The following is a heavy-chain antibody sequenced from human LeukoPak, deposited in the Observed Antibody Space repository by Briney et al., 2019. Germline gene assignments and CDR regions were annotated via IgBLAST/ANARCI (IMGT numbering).Heavy chain of an antibody. CDR2: IVGSGDYT. CDR3: ARVSTSCYIGCSFDN. V-gene: IGHV3-23*01. Sequence: GGSLRLSCAASGFSFSDFAMSWVRQAPGKGLEWVSTIVGSGDYTYNADSVKGRFTISRDNSKNTLYLQMSSLRAEDTAIYYCARVSTSCYIGCSFDNWGQGTLVTVSS. J-gene: IGHJ4*02. CDR1: GFSFSDFA. D-gene: IGHD2-2*02.